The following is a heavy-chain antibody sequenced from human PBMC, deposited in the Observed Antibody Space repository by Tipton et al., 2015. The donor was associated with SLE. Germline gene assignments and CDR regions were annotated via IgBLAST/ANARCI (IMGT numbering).Heavy chain of an antibody. D-gene: IGHD6-19*01. Sequence: TLSLTCAVYGGALSGYYWSWIRQSPGKGLEWIDDINHVGRTNYNPSLRSRATISIDTSKNQFSLKLTSVTAADTAGYYCARDHPVAGPFDYWGQGTLVTVSS. CDR2: INHVGRT. V-gene: IGHV4-34*01. J-gene: IGHJ4*02. CDR1: GGALSGYY. CDR3: ARDHPVAGPFDY.